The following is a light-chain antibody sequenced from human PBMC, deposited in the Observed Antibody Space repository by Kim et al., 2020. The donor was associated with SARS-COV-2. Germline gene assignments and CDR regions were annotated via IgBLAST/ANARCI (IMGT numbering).Light chain of an antibody. V-gene: IGKV1-17*01. Sequence: ASEGDRVNITCRASQDIRNDLGWYQQNPGRAPKRLIYGASSLQSGVPSRFSGSGSGTEFTLTISSLQPEDFATYFCLQHNSYPITFGQGTRLEIK. CDR3: LQHNSYPIT. J-gene: IGKJ5*01. CDR2: GAS. CDR1: QDIRND.